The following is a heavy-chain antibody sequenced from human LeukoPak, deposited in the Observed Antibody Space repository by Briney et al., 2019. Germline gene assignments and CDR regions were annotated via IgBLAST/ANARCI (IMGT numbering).Heavy chain of an antibody. Sequence: SETLSLTCTVSGGSISSSGYYWGWIRQPPGKGLEWSASIYYSGSTYYNPSLKSRVTISVDTSKNQLSLKLSSLTAADTAVYYCARHEYSGSYYGLSWFDPWGQGTLVTVSS. V-gene: IGHV4-39*01. CDR3: ARHEYSGSYYGLSWFDP. CDR1: GGSISSSGYY. D-gene: IGHD1-26*01. J-gene: IGHJ5*02. CDR2: IYYSGST.